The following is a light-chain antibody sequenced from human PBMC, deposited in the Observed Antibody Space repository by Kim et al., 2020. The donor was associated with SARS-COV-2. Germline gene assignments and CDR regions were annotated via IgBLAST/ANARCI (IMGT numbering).Light chain of an antibody. CDR1: QSFSGNY. Sequence: EVVLTQSPGTLSLSSGERATLSCRASQSFSGNYLAWYQQKPGQAPRLLIYGASSRATGIPDRFSGSGSGTDFTLTITRLEPEDFAVYYCQHFGRSSWTFGQGTKVDIK. CDR3: QHFGRSSWT. J-gene: IGKJ1*01. CDR2: GAS. V-gene: IGKV3-20*01.